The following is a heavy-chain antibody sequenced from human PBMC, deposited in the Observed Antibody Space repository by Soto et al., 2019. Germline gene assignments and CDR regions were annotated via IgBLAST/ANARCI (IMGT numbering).Heavy chain of an antibody. CDR3: ARTPGGYYYDTNYYGMDV. CDR2: ISYDGSNK. J-gene: IGHJ6*02. Sequence: QVQLVESGGGVVQPGRSLRLSCAASGFTFSSYAMHWVRQAPGKGLEWVAVISYDGSNKYYADSVKGRFTISRDNSKNTLYLQMNSLRAEDTAVYYCARTPGGYYYDTNYYGMDVWGQGTTVTVSS. CDR1: GFTFSSYA. V-gene: IGHV3-30-3*01. D-gene: IGHD3-22*01.